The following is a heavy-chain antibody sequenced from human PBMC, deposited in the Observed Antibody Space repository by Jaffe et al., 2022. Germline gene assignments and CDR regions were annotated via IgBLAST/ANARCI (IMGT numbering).Heavy chain of an antibody. CDR3: ARDGNYGSGSYYNVFPEPTFDY. Sequence: QVQLQESGPGLVKPSETLSLTCTVSGGSISSYYWSWIRQPPGKGLEWIGYIYYSGSTNYNPSLKSRVTISVDTSKNQFSLKLSSVTAADTAVYYCARDGNYGSGSYYNVFPEPTFDYWGQGTLVTVSS. V-gene: IGHV4-59*01. D-gene: IGHD3-10*01. J-gene: IGHJ4*02. CDR1: GGSISSYY. CDR2: IYYSGST.